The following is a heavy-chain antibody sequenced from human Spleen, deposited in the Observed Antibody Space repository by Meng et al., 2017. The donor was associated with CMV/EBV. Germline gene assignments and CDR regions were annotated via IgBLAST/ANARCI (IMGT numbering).Heavy chain of an antibody. CDR1: GGSFSGYY. Sequence: VALQQWGAGLLQPSETLSLTCAVYGGSFSGYYWSWIRQPPGKGLEWIGEINHSGSTNYNPSLKSRVTISVDTSKNQFSLKLGSVTAADTAVYYCARWVWWSGWSLDYWGQGTLVTVSS. J-gene: IGHJ4*02. CDR3: ARWVWWSGWSLDY. CDR2: INHSGST. D-gene: IGHD6-19*01. V-gene: IGHV4-34*01.